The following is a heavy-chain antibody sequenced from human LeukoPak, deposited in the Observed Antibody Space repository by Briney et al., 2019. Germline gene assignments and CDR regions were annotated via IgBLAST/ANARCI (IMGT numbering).Heavy chain of an antibody. J-gene: IGHJ4*02. V-gene: IGHV1-69*06. Sequence: SVKVSCKASGGTFSSYAISWVRQAPGQGLEWMGGIIPIFGTANYAQKFQGRVTITADKSTSTAYMELSSLRSEDTAVYYCARDLYDYVWGSYRSIDYWGQGTLVTVSS. CDR2: IIPIFGTA. CDR3: ARDLYDYVWGSYRSIDY. D-gene: IGHD3-16*02. CDR1: GGTFSSYA.